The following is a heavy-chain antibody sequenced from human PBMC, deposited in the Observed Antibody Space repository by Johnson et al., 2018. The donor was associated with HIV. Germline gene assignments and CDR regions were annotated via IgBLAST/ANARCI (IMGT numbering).Heavy chain of an antibody. CDR3: VRDRGTVVIWSDAFDM. Sequence: VQLVESGGGVVRPGRSLRLSCAASGFTFSNYPMHWVRQAPGKGPEWVASIKEDGGAIYYADSVEGRFTISRDNTKESLYLQMNSLRAEDTAVYFCVRDRGTVVIWSDAFDMWGQGTMVTVSS. V-gene: IGHV3-7*01. CDR2: IKEDGGAI. D-gene: IGHD3-22*01. J-gene: IGHJ3*02. CDR1: GFTFSNYP.